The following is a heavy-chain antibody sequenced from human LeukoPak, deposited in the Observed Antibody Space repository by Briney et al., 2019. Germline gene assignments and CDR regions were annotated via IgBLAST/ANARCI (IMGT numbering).Heavy chain of an antibody. CDR1: GYKFTTYW. J-gene: IGHJ3*02. V-gene: IGHV5-51*01. CDR3: ARHEGYCISSSCSDTFDI. Sequence: GASLQISCNSSGYKFTTYWIGWGRQRPGKGLEWMGIIYPDDSDTRYSPSFQGLVTISADKSINTAYLQWSSLKTSDTAMYYCARHEGYCISSSCSDTFDIWGQGTMVTVSS. D-gene: IGHD2-2*01. CDR2: IYPDDSDT.